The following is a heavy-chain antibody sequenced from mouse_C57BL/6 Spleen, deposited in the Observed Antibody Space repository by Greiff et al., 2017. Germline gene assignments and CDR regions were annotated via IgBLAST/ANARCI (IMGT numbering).Heavy chain of an antibody. CDR2: ISSGSSTI. CDR1: GFTFSDYG. Sequence: EVLLVESGGGLVKPGGSLKLSCAASGFTFSDYGMHWVRQAPEKGLEWVAYISSGSSTIYYADTVKGRFTISRDNAKNTLFLQVTSLWSEDTAMFYCARKVTGYYAMDYWGQGTSVTVSS. J-gene: IGHJ4*01. CDR3: ARKVTGYYAMDY. D-gene: IGHD2-2*01. V-gene: IGHV5-17*01.